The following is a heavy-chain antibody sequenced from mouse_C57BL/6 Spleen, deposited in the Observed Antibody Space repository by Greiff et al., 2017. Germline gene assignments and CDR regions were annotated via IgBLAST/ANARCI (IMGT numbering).Heavy chain of an antibody. V-gene: IGHV1-18*01. D-gene: IGHD2-4*01. CDR1: GYTFTDYN. CDR3: ARGEYDYAYFDY. CDR2: INPNNGGT. Sequence: EVQLQESGPELVKPGASVKIPCKASGYTFTDYNMDWVKQSHGKSLEWIGDINPNNGGTIYNQKFKGKATLTVDKSSSTAYMELRSLTSEDTAVYYCARGEYDYAYFDYWGQGTTLTVSS. J-gene: IGHJ2*01.